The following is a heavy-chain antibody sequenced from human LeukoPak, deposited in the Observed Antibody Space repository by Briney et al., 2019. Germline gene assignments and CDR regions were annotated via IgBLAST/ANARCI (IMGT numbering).Heavy chain of an antibody. CDR3: ARRENDYDFWSGYPD. V-gene: IGHV4-59*12. Sequence: PSETLSLTCTVSGGSISSYYWSWIRQPPGKGLEWIGYIYYSGSTNYNPSLKSRVTISVDTSKNQFSLKLSSVTAADTAVYYCARRENDYDFWSGYPDWGQGTLVTVSS. CDR2: IYYSGST. CDR1: GGSISSYY. J-gene: IGHJ4*02. D-gene: IGHD3-3*01.